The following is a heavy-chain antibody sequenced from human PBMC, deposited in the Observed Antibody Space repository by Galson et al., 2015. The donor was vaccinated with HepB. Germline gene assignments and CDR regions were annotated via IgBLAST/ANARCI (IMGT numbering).Heavy chain of an antibody. V-gene: IGHV3-11*06. CDR3: ARLVWGLHGYSYGGPADY. Sequence: SLRLSCAAPGFLFSDYYMSWIRQAPGKGLEWVSFISTGSDYTNYADSVEGRFTISRDNARNSLYLQLNTLRAEDTAVYYCARLVWGLHGYSYGGPADYWGQGALVTVSS. D-gene: IGHD3-16*01. CDR1: GFLFSDYY. J-gene: IGHJ4*02. CDR2: ISTGSDYT.